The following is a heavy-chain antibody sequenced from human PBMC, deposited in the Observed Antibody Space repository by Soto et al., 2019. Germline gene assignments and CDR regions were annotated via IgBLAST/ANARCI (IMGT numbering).Heavy chain of an antibody. CDR3: ARGLGYCTNGVCHGNYYYYYMDV. D-gene: IGHD2-8*01. V-gene: IGHV4-34*01. CDR1: GGSFSGYY. J-gene: IGHJ6*03. Sequence: TSETLSLTCAVYGGSFSGYYWSWIRQPPGKGLEWIGEINHSGSTNYNPSLKSRVTISVDTSKNQFSLKLSSVTAADTAVYYCARGLGYCTNGVCHGNYYYYYMDVWGKGTTVTVSS. CDR2: INHSGST.